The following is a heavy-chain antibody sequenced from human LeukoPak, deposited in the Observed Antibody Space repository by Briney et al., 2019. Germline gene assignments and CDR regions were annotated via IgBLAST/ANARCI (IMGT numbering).Heavy chain of an antibody. CDR2: ISGSGAAA. D-gene: IGHD4-23*01. Sequence: GGSLRLSCSASGFTFTTYAMSWVRQAPGKGLEWVSAISGSGAAAFYADSVKGRFTISRDNSKNTLYLQMNSLKVEDTALYYCAKDRLRWSFWGQGTLVTVSS. CDR3: AKDRLRWSF. CDR1: GFTFTTYA. V-gene: IGHV3-23*01. J-gene: IGHJ4*02.